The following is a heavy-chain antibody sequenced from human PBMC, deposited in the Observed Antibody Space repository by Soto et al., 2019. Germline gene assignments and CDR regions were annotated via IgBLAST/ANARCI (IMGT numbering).Heavy chain of an antibody. J-gene: IGHJ4*02. CDR2: ISSSSSTI. D-gene: IGHD3-10*01. CDR3: AREGLYGLWFGELFDY. Sequence: ESGGGLVQPGGSLRLSCAASGFTFSSYSMNWVRQAPGKGLEWVSYISSSSSTIYYADSVKGRFTISRDNAKNSLYLQMNSLRDEDTAVYYCAREGLYGLWFGELFDYWGQGTLVTVSS. V-gene: IGHV3-48*02. CDR1: GFTFSSYS.